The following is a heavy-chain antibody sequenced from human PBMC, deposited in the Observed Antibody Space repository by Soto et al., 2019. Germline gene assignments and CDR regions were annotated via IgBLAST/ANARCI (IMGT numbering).Heavy chain of an antibody. J-gene: IGHJ4*02. Sequence: QVQLEESGGGVVQPGRSLRLSCVASGFTFRNYPVHWVRQAPGKGLEWVAVTSSDGNLKYYADSVKGRFTISRDNSKNTLYLQMSRLRIDDTAVDYCARQPVGGVGLNDYGGQGTLVTVSS. D-gene: IGHD6-6*01. V-gene: IGHV3-30-3*01. CDR3: ARQPVGGVGLNDY. CDR1: GFTFRNYP. CDR2: TSSDGNLK.